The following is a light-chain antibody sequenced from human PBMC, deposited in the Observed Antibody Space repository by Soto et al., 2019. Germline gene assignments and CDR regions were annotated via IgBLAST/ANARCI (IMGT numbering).Light chain of an antibody. CDR3: HQRQSWPRT. CDR1: QYINTR. CDR2: QTS. V-gene: IGKV3-11*01. Sequence: EMVLTQSPATLSSFPGDRVTLSCRASQYINTRLAWYQHRPGQAPRLLIYQTSIRAAGIPARFSASGTGTDFTLTISDVQPEDFVVYYCHQRQSWPRTFGQGTKVDI. J-gene: IGKJ1*01.